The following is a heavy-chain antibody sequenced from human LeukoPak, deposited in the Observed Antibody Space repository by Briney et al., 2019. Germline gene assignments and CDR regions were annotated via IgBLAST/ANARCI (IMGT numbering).Heavy chain of an antibody. CDR2: INSDGSRT. V-gene: IGHV3-74*03. Sequence: GGSLRLSCAASGFTFSTYWMHWVRQVPGKGLVWVSRINSDGSRTTYADSVKGRLTMSGDNAKNTLYLQMNSLRAEDTAVYYCARGMGVTTLDKWGQGTLVTVSS. J-gene: IGHJ4*02. CDR1: GFTFSTYW. CDR3: ARGMGVTTLDK. D-gene: IGHD4-23*01.